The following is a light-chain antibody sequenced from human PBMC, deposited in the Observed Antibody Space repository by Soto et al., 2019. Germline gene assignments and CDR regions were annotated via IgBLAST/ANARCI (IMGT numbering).Light chain of an antibody. J-gene: IGLJ2*01. V-gene: IGLV2-14*01. Sequence: QSALTQPASVSGSPGQSITISCTGTSSDVGTYKYVSWYQHHPGKAPKLMIYEVGNRPSGVSNRFSGSKSGNTASLTISGLQAEDEADYYCQVWDTGSDHVVFGGGTKLTVL. CDR2: EVG. CDR1: SSDVGTYKY. CDR3: QVWDTGSDHVV.